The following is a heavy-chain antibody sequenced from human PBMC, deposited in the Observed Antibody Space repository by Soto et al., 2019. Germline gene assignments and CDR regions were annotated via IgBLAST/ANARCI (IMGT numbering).Heavy chain of an antibody. V-gene: IGHV3-33*01. CDR3: ARDYAGSSGYPYY. CDR1: GFTFSSYG. D-gene: IGHD3-22*01. Sequence: QVLLVESGGGVVQPGRSLRLSCAASGFTFSSYGMHWVRQAPGKGLEWVAVIWYDGSNKYYADSVKGRFTISRDNSKNTLYLQMNSLRAEDTAVYYCARDYAGSSGYPYYWGQGTLVTVSS. J-gene: IGHJ4*02. CDR2: IWYDGSNK.